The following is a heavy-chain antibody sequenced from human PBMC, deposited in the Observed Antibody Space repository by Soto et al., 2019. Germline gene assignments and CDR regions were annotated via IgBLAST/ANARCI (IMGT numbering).Heavy chain of an antibody. CDR1: GGSISSGDYY. D-gene: IGHD2-2*01. V-gene: IGHV4-30-4*01. J-gene: IGHJ6*02. CDR2: IYYSGST. CDR3: ARDGCISTSCYTYYGIDV. Sequence: SETLSLTCTVSGGSISSGDYYWSWIRQPPGKGLEWIGYIYYSGSTYYNPSHKSRVTISVDTSKNQFSLKLSSVTAADTAVYYCARDGCISTSCYTYYGIDVWGQGTTVTVSS.